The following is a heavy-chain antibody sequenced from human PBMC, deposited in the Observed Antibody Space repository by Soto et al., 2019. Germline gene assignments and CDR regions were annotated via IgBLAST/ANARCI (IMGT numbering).Heavy chain of an antibody. Sequence: GRSMKRASAPSGDTVTSNYMSVDRQATEKGLEWVSVIYSGGSTYYADSVKGRFPIPRHNSKNTLYLQMHSPSAEATAVYYCAREFQXDCNTGVCTTRYFDLWGRGTLVTVSS. D-gene: IGHD2-8*01. CDR1: GDTVTSNY. CDR2: IYSGGST. J-gene: IGHJ2*01. V-gene: IGHV3-53*04. CDR3: AREFQXDCNTGVCTTRYFDL.